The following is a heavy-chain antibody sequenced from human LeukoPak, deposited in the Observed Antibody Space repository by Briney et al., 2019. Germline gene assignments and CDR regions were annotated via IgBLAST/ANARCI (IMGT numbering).Heavy chain of an antibody. CDR2: INHSGST. CDR3: ARGRVNIAVAGGSWFDP. V-gene: IGHV4-34*01. J-gene: IGHJ5*02. D-gene: IGHD6-19*01. Sequence: SETLSLTCAVYGGSFSGYYWSWIRQPPGKGLERIGDINHSGSTNYNPSLKSRVTISVDTSKNQFSLKLSSVTAADTAVYYCARGRVNIAVAGGSWFDPWGQGTLVTVSS. CDR1: GGSFSGYY.